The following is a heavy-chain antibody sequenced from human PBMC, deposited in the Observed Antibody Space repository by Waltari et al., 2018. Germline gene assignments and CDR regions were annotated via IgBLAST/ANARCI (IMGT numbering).Heavy chain of an antibody. V-gene: IGHV4-34*01. CDR2: INHSGST. CDR3: AREGESGDSSGWYYFDY. D-gene: IGHD6-19*01. CDR1: GGSLSDYY. J-gene: IGHJ4*02. Sequence: QVQLQQWGAGLLKPSETLSLTCAVYGGSLSDYYWSWIRQPPGKGLEWLGEINHSGSTNYNPSLSSLVTISVDTSKNQFSLKLSSVTAADTAIYYCAREGESGDSSGWYYFDYWGQGTLVTVSS.